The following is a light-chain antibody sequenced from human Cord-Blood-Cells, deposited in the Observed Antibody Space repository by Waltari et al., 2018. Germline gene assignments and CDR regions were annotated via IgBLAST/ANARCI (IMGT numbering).Light chain of an antibody. CDR2: DAS. CDR3: QQRSNWPPT. CDR1: QSVSSY. V-gene: IGKV3-11*01. Sequence: EIVLTQSPATLSLSPGERAPPSCRASQSVSSYLAWYQQKPGQAPRLLIYDASNMATGIPARFSGSGSGTDFTLTISSLEPEDFAVYYCQQRSNWPPTFGQGTKVEIK. J-gene: IGKJ1*01.